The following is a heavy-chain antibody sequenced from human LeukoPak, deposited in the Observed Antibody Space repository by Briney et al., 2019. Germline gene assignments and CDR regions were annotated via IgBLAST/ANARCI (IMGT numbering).Heavy chain of an antibody. CDR2: INHSGST. CDR3: ARHPRYHYCYGSGSLLDY. D-gene: IGHD3-10*01. V-gene: IGHV4-34*01. Sequence: KTSETLSLTCAVYGGSFSGYYWSWIRQPPGKGLEWIGEINHSGSTNYNPSLKSRVTISVDTSKNQFSLKLSSVTAADTAVYYCARHPRYHYCYGSGSLLDYWGQGTLVTVSS. CDR1: GGSFSGYY. J-gene: IGHJ4*02.